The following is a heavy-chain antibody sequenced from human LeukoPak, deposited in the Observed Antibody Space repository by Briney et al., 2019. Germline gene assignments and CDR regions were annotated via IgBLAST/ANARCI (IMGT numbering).Heavy chain of an antibody. D-gene: IGHD6-13*01. V-gene: IGHV5-51*01. Sequence: GASMKISCTGAVYSFTSYWIGWVRQMPKEGLEWVWIIYPGDSDTTYSPSFESQVTIPADKSSSTAYLQRSSLQGSDTAMFYCERRCSSSWCWFDPWGQETLVSV. CDR2: IYPGDSDT. J-gene: IGHJ5*02. CDR3: ERRCSSSWCWFDP. CDR1: VYSFTSYW.